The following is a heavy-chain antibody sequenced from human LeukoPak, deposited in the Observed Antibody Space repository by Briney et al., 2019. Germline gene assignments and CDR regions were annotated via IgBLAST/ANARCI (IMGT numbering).Heavy chain of an antibody. Sequence: FISYHRSNKYYAASVKGRFTISRDNSKNTLYLQMNSLRAEDTAVYYCAKDTSLRFFDYWGQGTLVTVSS. CDR3: AKDTSLRFFDY. J-gene: IGHJ4*02. CDR2: ISYHRSNK. D-gene: IGHD3-3*01. V-gene: IGHV3-30*18.